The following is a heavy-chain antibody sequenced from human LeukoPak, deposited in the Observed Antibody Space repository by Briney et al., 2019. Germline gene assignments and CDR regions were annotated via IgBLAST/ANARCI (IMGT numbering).Heavy chain of an antibody. CDR2: IIPIFGTA. D-gene: IGHD5-24*01. J-gene: IGHJ4*02. CDR1: GGTFSSYA. CDR3: ASRLSRDGYNVEDY. V-gene: IGHV1-69*05. Sequence: SVKVSCKASGGTFSSYAISWVRQAPGQGLEWMGGIIPIFGTANYAQKFQGRVTITTDESTSTAYMELSSLRSEDTAVYYCASRLSRDGYNVEDYWGLGTLVTVSS.